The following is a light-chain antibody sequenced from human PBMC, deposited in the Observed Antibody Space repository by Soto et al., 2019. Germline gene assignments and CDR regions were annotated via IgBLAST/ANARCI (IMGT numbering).Light chain of an antibody. CDR2: DAF. Sequence: DIQMTQSPSSLSAFVGDSITITCQASQDIKNYLNWYQHKPGKAPKLLIYDAFKSDTGVPSRFSGSGSGTDFTFTINNLQPEDIATYFCQQFDSLPPTFGGGPMV. CDR3: QQFDSLPPT. CDR1: QDIKNY. J-gene: IGKJ4*01. V-gene: IGKV1-33*01.